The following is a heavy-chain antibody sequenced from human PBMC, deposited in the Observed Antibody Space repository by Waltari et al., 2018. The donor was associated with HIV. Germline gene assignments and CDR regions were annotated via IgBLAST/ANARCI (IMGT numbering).Heavy chain of an antibody. Sequence: EVQLLESGGGVVQPGGSLRLSWAASGFSFRTHGMGWVRQAPGKGLEWVARISRSGGSTNHAESVRGRFTISRDDSKSTLFLQMNSLRFDDTAVYYCARAGQYSDWLDEYYFPSWGQGTLVTVSS. D-gene: IGHD3-9*01. V-gene: IGHV3-23*01. CDR2: ISRSGGST. CDR3: ARAGQYSDWLDEYYFPS. CDR1: GFSFRTHG. J-gene: IGHJ4*02.